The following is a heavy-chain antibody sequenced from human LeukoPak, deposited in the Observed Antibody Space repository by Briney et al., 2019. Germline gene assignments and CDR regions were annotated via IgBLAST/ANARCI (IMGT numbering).Heavy chain of an antibody. J-gene: IGHJ4*02. CDR2: ISAYNGNT. V-gene: IGHV1-18*04. Sequence: ASVKVSCKASGYTFTGYYMHWVRQAPGQGLEWMGWISAYNGNTNYAQKLQGRVTMTTDTSTSTAYMELRSLRSDDTAVYYCARDSRLGSGSPYYFDYWGQGTLVTVSS. D-gene: IGHD3-10*01. CDR1: GYTFTGYY. CDR3: ARDSRLGSGSPYYFDY.